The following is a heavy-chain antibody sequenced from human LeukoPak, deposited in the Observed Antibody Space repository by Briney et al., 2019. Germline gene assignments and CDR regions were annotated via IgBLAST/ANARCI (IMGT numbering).Heavy chain of an antibody. Sequence: GESLKISCKGSGYSFTSYWIGWVRQMPGKGLEWLGIIYPGDSDTRYSPSFQGQVTISADKSISTAYLQWSSLKASDTAMYYCARAIAVPGRYYYYYMDVWGKGTTVTVSS. V-gene: IGHV5-51*01. J-gene: IGHJ6*03. CDR1: GYSFTSYW. CDR2: IYPGDSDT. CDR3: ARAIAVPGRYYYYYMDV. D-gene: IGHD6-19*01.